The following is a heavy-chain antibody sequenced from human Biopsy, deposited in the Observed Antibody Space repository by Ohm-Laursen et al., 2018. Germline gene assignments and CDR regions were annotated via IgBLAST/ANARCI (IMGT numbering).Heavy chain of an antibody. J-gene: IGHJ1*01. V-gene: IGHV1-69*06. Sequence: SVTASCKAPGGTFSNYGVNWVRQAPGQGLEWLGGNIPILGTGNYAQKFQDRVTVAADTSTSTATMELLSLRSDDTAVYYCATKLTGYFHHWGQGTLVIVSS. D-gene: IGHD1-1*01. CDR1: GGTFSNYG. CDR3: ATKLTGYFHH. CDR2: NIPILGTG.